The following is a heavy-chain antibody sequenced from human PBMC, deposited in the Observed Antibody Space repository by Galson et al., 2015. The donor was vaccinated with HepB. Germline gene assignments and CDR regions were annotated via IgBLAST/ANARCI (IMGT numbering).Heavy chain of an antibody. CDR1: GFTFSSYG. CDR2: ISYDGSNK. Sequence: SLRLSCAASGFTFSSYGMHWVRQAPGKGLEWVAVISYDGSNKYYADSVKGRFTISRDNSKNTLYLQMNSLRAEDTAVYYCAKDIGYGDYGGFDYWGQGTLVTVSS. D-gene: IGHD4-17*01. CDR3: AKDIGYGDYGGFDY. J-gene: IGHJ4*02. V-gene: IGHV3-30*18.